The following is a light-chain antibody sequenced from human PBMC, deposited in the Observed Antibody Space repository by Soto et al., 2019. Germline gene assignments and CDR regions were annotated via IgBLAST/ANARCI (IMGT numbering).Light chain of an antibody. V-gene: IGKV1-33*01. J-gene: IGKJ5*01. CDR2: DAS. CDR3: QQYDHLPIT. CDR1: QDISNY. Sequence: DVQMTQSPSSLSASGGDRITITCQATQDISNYLNWYQQKPGQAPKLLIYDASKLATGVPSRFSGSGSGTDFTFTISSLQPEDFATYHCQQYDHLPITFGQGTRLEI.